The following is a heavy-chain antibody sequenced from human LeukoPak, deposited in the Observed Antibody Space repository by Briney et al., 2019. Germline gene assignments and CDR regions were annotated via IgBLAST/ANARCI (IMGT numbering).Heavy chain of an antibody. D-gene: IGHD3-22*01. Sequence: SETLSLTCTVSGGSISSYYWSWIRQPPGKGLEWIGYIYYSGSTNYNPSLKSRVTISVDTSKNQFSLKLSSVTAADTAVYYCARRWERYYYDSSDNWGQGTLVTDSS. CDR2: IYYSGST. CDR1: GGSISSYY. V-gene: IGHV4-59*01. J-gene: IGHJ4*02. CDR3: ARRWERYYYDSSDN.